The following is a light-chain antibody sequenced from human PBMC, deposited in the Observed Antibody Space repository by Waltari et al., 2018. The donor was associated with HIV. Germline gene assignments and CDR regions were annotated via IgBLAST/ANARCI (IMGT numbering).Light chain of an antibody. CDR1: ELPKQY. CDR2: KDS. CDR3: QAADSSGTYKGNWV. Sequence: SYELTQPPSVSVSPGQTARITCSGDELPKQYAYWSQKKPGQAPVLVIYKDSERPSGIPERFSGSSSGTTVTLTISGVQAEDEADYYCQAADSSGTYKGNWVFGGGTKLTVL. J-gene: IGLJ3*02. V-gene: IGLV3-25*03.